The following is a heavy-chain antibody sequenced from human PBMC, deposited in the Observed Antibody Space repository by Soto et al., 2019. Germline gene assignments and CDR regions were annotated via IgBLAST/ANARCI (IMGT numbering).Heavy chain of an antibody. J-gene: IGHJ4*02. D-gene: IGHD3-3*01. CDR3: ARDYTIFGVVLSHVFDY. V-gene: IGHV4-4*07. Sequence: SETLSLTCTVSGGSISSYYWSWIRQPAGKGLEWIGRIYTSGSTNYNPSLKSRVTMSVDTSKNQFSLKLSSVTATDTAVYYCARDYTIFGVVLSHVFDYWGQGTLVTVSS. CDR2: IYTSGST. CDR1: GGSISSYY.